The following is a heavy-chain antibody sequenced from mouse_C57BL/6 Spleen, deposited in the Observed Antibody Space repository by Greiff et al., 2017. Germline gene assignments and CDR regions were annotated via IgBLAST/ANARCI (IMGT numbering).Heavy chain of an antibody. CDR3: ARAGYYDYGGCAY. J-gene: IGHJ3*01. CDR1: GYAFTNYL. V-gene: IGHV1-54*01. D-gene: IGHD2-4*01. CDR2: INPGSGGT. Sequence: VQRVESGAELVRPGTSVKVSCKASGYAFTNYLIEWVKQRPGQGLEWIGVINPGSGGTNYNEKFKGKATLTADKSSSTAYMQLSSLTSEDSAVDFCARAGYYDYGGCAYWGQGTLVTVSA.